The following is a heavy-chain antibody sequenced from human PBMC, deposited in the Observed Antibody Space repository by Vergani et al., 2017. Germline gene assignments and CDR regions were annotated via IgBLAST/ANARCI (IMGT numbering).Heavy chain of an antibody. CDR3: AKDDNILTNQGQSPPRF. V-gene: IGHV3-30*02. CDR1: GFTFSNYG. Sequence: QVQMVESGGGVVQPGGSLRLSCAASGFTFSNYGMNWVRQAPGKGPEWVAFIRHDGDKKYYADSLKGRFTISRDNFKNTLYLQMNSLRLEDTARYYCAKDDNILTNQGQSPPRFWGQGTQVTVSS. D-gene: IGHD3-9*01. J-gene: IGHJ4*02. CDR2: IRHDGDKK.